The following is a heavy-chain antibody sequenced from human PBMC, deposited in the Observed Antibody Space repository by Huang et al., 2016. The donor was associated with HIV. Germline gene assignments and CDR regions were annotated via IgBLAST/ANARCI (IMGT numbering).Heavy chain of an antibody. V-gene: IGHV4-30-4*08. CDR2: IYYSGNT. CDR3: TRGGRFCSGGSCHLHLFDY. Sequence: QVQLQESGPGLVKPSQTLSLTCTASGGSISNGDYYWSWIRQPPGKGLGWIWYIYYSGNTYYNPSLKSRVSISVDTSKNQFSVKLKSVTAADTAVYYCTRGGRFCSGGSCHLHLFDYWGQGTLVTVSS. D-gene: IGHD2-15*01. J-gene: IGHJ4*02. CDR1: GGSISNGDYY.